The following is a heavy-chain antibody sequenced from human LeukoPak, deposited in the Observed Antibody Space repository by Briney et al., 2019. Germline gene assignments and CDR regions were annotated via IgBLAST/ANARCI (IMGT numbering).Heavy chain of an antibody. CDR1: GGSFSGYY. D-gene: IGHD3-3*01. CDR3: ARVGWSGLEIS. J-gene: IGHJ4*02. CDR2: INHSGST. V-gene: IGHV4-34*01. Sequence: PSETLSLTCAVYGGSFSGYYWSWIRQPPGKGLEWIGEINHSGSTNYNPSLKSRVTISVDTSKNQFSLKLRSVTAADTAVYYCARVGWSGLEISWGQGTLVTVSS.